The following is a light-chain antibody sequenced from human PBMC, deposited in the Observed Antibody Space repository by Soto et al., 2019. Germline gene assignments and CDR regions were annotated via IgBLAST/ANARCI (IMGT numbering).Light chain of an antibody. CDR1: TGAVTTDHY. Sequence: QAVVTQEPSLTVSPGGTVTLTCGSNTGAVTTDHYPYWFQQKPGQAPRTLIWDTSNKHSWTPARFSGSLLGGQAALTLSGAQPEDEAEYSCLLSYTGTWVFGGGTKFTVL. CDR2: DTS. V-gene: IGLV7-46*01. J-gene: IGLJ3*02. CDR3: LLSYTGTWV.